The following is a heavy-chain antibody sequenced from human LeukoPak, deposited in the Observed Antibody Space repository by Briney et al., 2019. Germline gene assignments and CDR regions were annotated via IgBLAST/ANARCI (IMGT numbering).Heavy chain of an antibody. CDR1: GGSISSSSYY. J-gene: IGHJ4*02. CDR3: ARDLRLGYYFDY. CDR2: IYYSGST. D-gene: IGHD6-25*01. Sequence: SETLSLTCTVSGGSISSSSYYWGWIRQPPGKGLEWIGSIYYSGSTYYSPSLKSRVTISVDTSKNQFSLKLSSVTAADTAVYYCARDLRLGYYFDYWGQGTLVTVSS. V-gene: IGHV4-39*07.